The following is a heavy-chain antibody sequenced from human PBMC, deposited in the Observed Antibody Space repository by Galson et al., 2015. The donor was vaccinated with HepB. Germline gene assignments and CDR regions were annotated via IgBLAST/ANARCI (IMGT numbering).Heavy chain of an antibody. V-gene: IGHV3-11*01. D-gene: IGHD6-13*01. CDR1: GFTFSDYY. CDR3: ARAPAYSSSWYRVGGPHYFDY. Sequence: SLRLSCAASGFTFSDYYMSWIRQAPGKGLEWVSYISSSGSTIYYADSVKGRFTISRDNAKNSLYLQMNSLRAEDTAVYYCARAPAYSSSWYRVGGPHYFDYWCQGTLVTVSS. CDR2: ISSSGSTI. J-gene: IGHJ4*02.